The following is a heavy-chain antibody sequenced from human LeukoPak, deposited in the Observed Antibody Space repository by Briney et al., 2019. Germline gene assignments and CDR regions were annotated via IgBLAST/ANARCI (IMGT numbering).Heavy chain of an antibody. CDR2: INWNSGVT. CDR1: GFTFDDYG. D-gene: IGHD4-17*01. J-gene: IGHJ1*01. Sequence: GSLRLSCAASGFTFDDYGMSWVRQVPGRGLEWICGINWNSGVTGYADSVKSRFNISRDNAKNSLFLQMNSLRDEDTAFYYCARGDGPTVTADYFQNWGQGTLVTVS. V-gene: IGHV3-20*04. CDR3: ARGDGPTVTADYFQN.